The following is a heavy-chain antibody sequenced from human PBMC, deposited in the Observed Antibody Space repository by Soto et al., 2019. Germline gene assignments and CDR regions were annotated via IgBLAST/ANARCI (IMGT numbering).Heavy chain of an antibody. D-gene: IGHD6-13*01. J-gene: IGHJ5*02. V-gene: IGHV5-10-1*01. CDR1: GYSFTSYW. CDR3: ARHGPLRGSSSWYWFDP. Sequence: GESLKISCKGSGYSFTSYWISWVRQMPGKGLEWMGRIDPSDSYTNYSPSFQGHVTISADKSISTAYLQWSSLKASDTAMYYCARHGPLRGSSSWYWFDPWGQGTLVTVSS. CDR2: IDPSDSYT.